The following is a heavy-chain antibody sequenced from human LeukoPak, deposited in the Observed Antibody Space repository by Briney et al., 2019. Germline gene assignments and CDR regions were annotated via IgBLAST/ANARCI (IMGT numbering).Heavy chain of an antibody. CDR1: GFTFSSYA. Sequence: PGGSLRLSCAASGFTFSSYAMSWVRQAPGKGLEWVSAISGSGGSTYYADSVKGRFTISRDNSKNTLYLQMNSLRAEDTAVYYCAKARGSSVYEQFDYWGQGTQVTVSP. CDR3: AKARGSSVYEQFDY. D-gene: IGHD5/OR15-5a*01. CDR2: ISGSGGST. J-gene: IGHJ4*02. V-gene: IGHV3-23*01.